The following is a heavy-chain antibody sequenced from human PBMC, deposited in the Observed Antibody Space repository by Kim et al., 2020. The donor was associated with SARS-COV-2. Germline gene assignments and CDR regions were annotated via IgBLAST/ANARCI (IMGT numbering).Heavy chain of an antibody. D-gene: IGHD4-17*01. V-gene: IGHV4-4*07. CDR3: ARGDVAGKTWPYGY. CDR2: IYSSGST. J-gene: IGHJ4*02. Sequence: SETLSLTCTVSGGSIYSYFWSWIRQPAGKGLEWIGRIYSSGSTNYNPSPSLKSRVTMSVDTSRNQFSLKLSPVTAAAPAVYYCARGDVAGKTWPYGYWGQGTLVTVSS. CDR1: GGSIYSYF.